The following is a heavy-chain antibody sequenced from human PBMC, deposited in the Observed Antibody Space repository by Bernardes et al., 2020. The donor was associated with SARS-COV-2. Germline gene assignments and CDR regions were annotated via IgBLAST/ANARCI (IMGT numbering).Heavy chain of an antibody. CDR3: ARDPPWTGPNDAFDI. V-gene: IGHV1-2*06. CDR2: INPNSRGT. CDR1: GYTFTGYY. D-gene: IGHD5-12*01. J-gene: IGHJ3*02. Sequence: ASVKVSCKTSGYTFTGYYLHWVRQAPGQGLEWMGRINPNSRGTNYAQKFQGRVTMTGDTSISTAYMELSRLRSDDTAVYYCARDPPWTGPNDAFDIWGQGTMLTVSS.